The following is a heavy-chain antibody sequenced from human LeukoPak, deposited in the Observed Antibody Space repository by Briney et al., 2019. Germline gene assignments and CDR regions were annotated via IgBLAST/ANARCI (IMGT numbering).Heavy chain of an antibody. CDR2: ISGNGGST. Sequence: GGSLRLSCATSGFTFSSNAMSWVRQAPGKGLEWVSAISGNGGSTYYADSVKGRFTISRDNSKNTLYLQMNSLRAEDTAIYYCAKPYGSGSYYSTSYYFDYWGQGTLVTVSS. D-gene: IGHD3-10*01. J-gene: IGHJ4*02. CDR1: GFTFSSNA. V-gene: IGHV3-23*01. CDR3: AKPYGSGSYYSTSYYFDY.